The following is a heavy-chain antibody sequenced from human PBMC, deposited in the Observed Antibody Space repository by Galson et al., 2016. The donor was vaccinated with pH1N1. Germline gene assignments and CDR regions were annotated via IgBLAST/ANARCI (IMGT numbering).Heavy chain of an antibody. Sequence: LRLSCAASGFTFSSFAMHWVRQAPGKGLEYVSAISYNGGSTYYGNSVKGRFTISRDNSKNTLYLQMGSLRADDTAVYYCARDLRPSSSGYYSLDYWGQGTLVTVSS. CDR2: ISYNGGST. CDR1: GFTFSSFA. V-gene: IGHV3-64*01. J-gene: IGHJ4*02. D-gene: IGHD3-22*01. CDR3: ARDLRPSSSGYYSLDY.